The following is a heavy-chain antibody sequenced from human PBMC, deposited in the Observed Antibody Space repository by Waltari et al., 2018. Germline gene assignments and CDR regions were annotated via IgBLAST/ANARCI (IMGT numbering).Heavy chain of an antibody. J-gene: IGHJ4*02. CDR1: GYSFTSYW. CDR2: IDPCDSYT. D-gene: IGHD6-13*01. V-gene: IGHV5-51*01. Sequence: EVQLVQSGAEVKKPGESLKISCKGSGYSFTSYWIGWVRQMPGKGLEWMGIIDPCDSYTRYSPSFQGQVTISADKSISTAYLQWSSLKASDTAMYYCARHEFDIGGAAAGTLDYWGQGTLVTVSS. CDR3: ARHEFDIGGAAAGTLDY.